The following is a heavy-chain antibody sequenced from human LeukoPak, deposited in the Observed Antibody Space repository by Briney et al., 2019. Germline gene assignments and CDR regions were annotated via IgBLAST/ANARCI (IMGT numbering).Heavy chain of an antibody. J-gene: IGHJ5*02. CDR1: GLTFSSYG. CDR2: IWYDGSNK. CDR3: ARDMGTTRLDL. V-gene: IGHV3-33*01. Sequence: GGSLRLSCAASGLTFSSYGMHWVRQAPGKGLEWVAVIWYDGSNKYYADSVKGRFTISRDNSKNTLYLQVSSLRADDAAVYYCARDMGTTRLDLWGQGTLVTVSS. D-gene: IGHD1-1*01.